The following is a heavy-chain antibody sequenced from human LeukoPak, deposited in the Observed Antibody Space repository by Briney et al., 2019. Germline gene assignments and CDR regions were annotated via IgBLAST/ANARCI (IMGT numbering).Heavy chain of an antibody. CDR3: ARGASGSPDY. CDR1: GFTFSSYD. Sequence: GGSLRLSCAASGFTFSSYDMHWVRQATGKGLEWVSAIGTAGDTYYPGSVKGRFTISRENAKNSLYLQMNSLRAGDTAVYYCARGASGSPDYWAREPWSPSPQ. J-gene: IGHJ4*02. V-gene: IGHV3-13*01. CDR2: IGTAGDT. D-gene: IGHD1-26*01.